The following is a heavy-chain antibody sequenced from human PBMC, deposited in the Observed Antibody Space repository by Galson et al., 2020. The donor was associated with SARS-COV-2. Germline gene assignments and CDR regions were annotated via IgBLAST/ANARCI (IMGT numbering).Heavy chain of an antibody. CDR2: IYPNGRT. J-gene: IGHJ2*01. CDR3: ARQGVNRIVLVTVPGWFFDL. D-gene: IGHD2-21*02. CDR1: GYSVSTTNY. Sequence: SETLSLTCAVSGYSVSTTNYWGWVRLAPGKGLEWIGSIYPNGRTYYNPSLESRVSISVDTSRNQFSLTLASVNAADTAFYYCARQGVNRIVLVTVPGWFFDLWGRGTLVTVSS. V-gene: IGHV4-38-2*01.